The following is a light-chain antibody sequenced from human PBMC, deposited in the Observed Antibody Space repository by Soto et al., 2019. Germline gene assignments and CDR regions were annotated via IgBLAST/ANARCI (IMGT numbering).Light chain of an antibody. J-gene: IGLJ2*01. CDR3: AAWDDSLNGPI. V-gene: IGLV1-44*01. CDR2: LNN. CDR1: ASNVAVNT. Sequence: QSVLTQAPSASGTPGQRVTISCSGSASNVAVNTVNWYQQLPGTAPKLLIYLNNQRPSGVPDRFSGSKSGTSASLAISGLRSEDEADYYCAAWDDSLNGPIFGGGTKLTVL.